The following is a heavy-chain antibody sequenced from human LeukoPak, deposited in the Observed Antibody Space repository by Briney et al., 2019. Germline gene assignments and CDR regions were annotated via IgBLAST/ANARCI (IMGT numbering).Heavy chain of an antibody. V-gene: IGHV3-30*18. CDR2: ISYDGSNK. J-gene: IGHJ4*02. Sequence: GRSLRLSCAASGFTFSSYGMHWVRQAPGKGLEWVAVISYDGSNKYYADSVKGRFTISRDNSKNTLYLQVNSVRAEDTAVYYCAKGHSSGWYSIEYWGQGTLVTVSS. D-gene: IGHD6-19*01. CDR1: GFTFSSYG. CDR3: AKGHSSGWYSIEY.